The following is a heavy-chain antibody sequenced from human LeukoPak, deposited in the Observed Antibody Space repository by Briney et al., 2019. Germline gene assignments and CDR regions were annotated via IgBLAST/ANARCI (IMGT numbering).Heavy chain of an antibody. CDR3: ARVSPTYGSGSLDAFDI. Sequence: GGSLRLSCEGSGFTISSYWMNWVRQAPGKGLEWVANIKQDGSEKKYVDSVKGRFTISRDNTQNSLYLQMNSLRAEDTAVYYCARVSPTYGSGSLDAFDIWGQGTMVTVSS. V-gene: IGHV3-7*03. CDR2: IKQDGSEK. J-gene: IGHJ3*02. CDR1: GFTISSYW. D-gene: IGHD3-10*01.